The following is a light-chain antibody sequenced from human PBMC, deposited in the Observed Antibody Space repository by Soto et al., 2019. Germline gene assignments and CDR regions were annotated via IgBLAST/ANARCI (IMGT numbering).Light chain of an antibody. CDR1: QSVSDN. V-gene: IGKV3-15*01. CDR2: DAS. CDR3: QQYNKWPRT. J-gene: IGKJ1*01. Sequence: EIVMTQSPATLSVSPGERVTLSCWASQSVSDNLAWYQQKPGQAPRLLIYDASTRATGIPARFSGSGSGTGFTLTISSLQSEDFAVYYCQQYNKWPRTFGQGTKV.